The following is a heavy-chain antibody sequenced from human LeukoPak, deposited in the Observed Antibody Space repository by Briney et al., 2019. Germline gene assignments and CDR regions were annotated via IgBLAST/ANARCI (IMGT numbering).Heavy chain of an antibody. D-gene: IGHD1/OR15-1a*01. V-gene: IGHV4-34*01. J-gene: IGHJ4*02. CDR1: GGSFSGYY. Sequence: PSETLSLTCAVYGGSFSGYYWSWIRQPPGKGLEWIGEINHSGSTNYNPSLKSRVTISVDTSKNQFSLKLSSVTAADTAVYYCARASQETNFDYWGQGTLVTVSS. CDR3: ARASQETNFDY. CDR2: INHSGST.